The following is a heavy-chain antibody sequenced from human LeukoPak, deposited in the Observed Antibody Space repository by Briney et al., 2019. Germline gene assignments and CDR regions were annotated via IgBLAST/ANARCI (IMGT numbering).Heavy chain of an antibody. CDR1: GFSFSDYG. V-gene: IGHV3-48*02. J-gene: IGHJ4*02. CDR3: ARPITSGWTFPFDY. D-gene: IGHD6-19*01. Sequence: GGSLRLSCAASGFSFSDYGMNWVRQAPGKGLEWVSYISSGTNTIYYADSVKGRFIISRDNAKNSLYLQMNSLRDEDTAVYYCARPITSGWTFPFDYWGQGIVVTVSS. CDR2: ISSGTNTI.